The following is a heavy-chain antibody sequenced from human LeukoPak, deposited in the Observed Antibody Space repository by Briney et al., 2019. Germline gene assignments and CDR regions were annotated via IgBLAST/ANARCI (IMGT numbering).Heavy chain of an antibody. V-gene: IGHV4-59*08. CDR2: IYYTGNT. Sequence: PSETLSLTCTVSGVSISNHYSSWIRQPPGKGLDWIGYIYYTGNTNYNPSLKSRVTISEDTSKNQVSLKLSSVTAADTAVYYCVRHSRVVAFDYWGQGNLVTVSS. J-gene: IGHJ4*02. CDR3: VRHSRVVAFDY. CDR1: GVSISNHY. D-gene: IGHD2-15*01.